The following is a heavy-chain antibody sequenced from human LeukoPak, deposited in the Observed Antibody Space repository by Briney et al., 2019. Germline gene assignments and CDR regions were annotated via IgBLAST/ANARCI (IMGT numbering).Heavy chain of an antibody. CDR1: GFTFGSYV. Sequence: GGSLRLSCAASGFTFGSYVMHWVRQAPGKGLEWVAVISYDGSNKYYADSVKGRFTTSRDNSKNTLYLQMNSLRAEDTTVYYCARDGAFDDYYYGMDVWGQGTTVTVSS. V-gene: IGHV3-30-3*01. J-gene: IGHJ6*02. CDR2: ISYDGSNK. D-gene: IGHD1-26*01. CDR3: ARDGAFDDYYYGMDV.